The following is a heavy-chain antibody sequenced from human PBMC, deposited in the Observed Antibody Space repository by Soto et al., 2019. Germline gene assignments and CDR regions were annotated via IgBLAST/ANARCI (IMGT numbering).Heavy chain of an antibody. CDR1: GFTFNLYP. Sequence: GSLRLSCAASGFTFNLYPMSWVRQAPGKGLEWVSVIYSGGSTYYADSVKGRFTISRDNSKNTLYLQMNSLRAEDTAVYYCARGPYGDYDWFDPWGQGTLVTVSS. CDR2: IYSGGST. J-gene: IGHJ5*02. CDR3: ARGPYGDYDWFDP. D-gene: IGHD4-17*01. V-gene: IGHV3-53*01.